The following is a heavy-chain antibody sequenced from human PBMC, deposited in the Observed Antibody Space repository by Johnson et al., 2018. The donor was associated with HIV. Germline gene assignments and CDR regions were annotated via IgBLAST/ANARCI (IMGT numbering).Heavy chain of an antibody. CDR1: GFTFSHSA. CDR3: ARGWTVGTFDNAFDI. V-gene: IGHV3-23*04. CDR2: ISASGGSA. D-gene: IGHD4-23*01. J-gene: IGHJ3*02. Sequence: EVQLVESGGGLVQPGGSLRLSCAASGFTFSHSAMSWVRQAPRKGLEWVSAISASGGSAYYVDSVKGRFTISRDNSKNTLYLQMNSLRAEDTAVYYCARGWTVGTFDNAFDIWGQGTMVTVSS.